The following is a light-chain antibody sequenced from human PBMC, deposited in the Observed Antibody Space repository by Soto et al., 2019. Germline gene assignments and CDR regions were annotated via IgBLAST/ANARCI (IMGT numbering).Light chain of an antibody. CDR2: GAS. CDR3: QQYNNWPPIT. V-gene: IGKV3D-15*01. J-gene: IGKJ5*01. CDR1: QSVSSN. Sequence: ETVMTQSPATLSVSPGERATLSCRASQSVSSNLAWYQQKFGQAPRLLIYGASTRATGIPARFSGSGSGTEFTLTISSLQSEDFAVYYCQQYNNWPPITVGQGTRLEIK.